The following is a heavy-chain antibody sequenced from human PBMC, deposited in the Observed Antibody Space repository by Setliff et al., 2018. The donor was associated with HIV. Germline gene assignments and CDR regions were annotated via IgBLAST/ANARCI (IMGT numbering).Heavy chain of an antibody. CDR2: IYFNGNT. V-gene: IGHV4-59*01. Sequence: PSETLSLTCTVSGGSLTGYYWSWIRQPPGKGLEWIGYIYFNGNTNLNPSLESRLTMSVDTSKNQFSLKLNSVTAADTAVYHCVREVGYFDFWGRGTLVTVSS. CDR1: GGSLTGYY. CDR3: VREVGYFDF. J-gene: IGHJ2*01. D-gene: IGHD1-26*01.